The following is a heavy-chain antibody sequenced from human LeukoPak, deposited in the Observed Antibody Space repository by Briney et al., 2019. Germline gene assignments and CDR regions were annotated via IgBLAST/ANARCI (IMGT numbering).Heavy chain of an antibody. Sequence: GESLKISCKGSGFSFISNWIGWVRQMPGKGLEWMGIIYPGDSDTRYSPSFQGQVTISADKSINTAYLQWSSLKASDTAMYYCARQYGRPFDYWGQGTLVTISS. V-gene: IGHV5-51*01. CDR2: IYPGDSDT. D-gene: IGHD4-17*01. J-gene: IGHJ4*02. CDR1: GFSFISNW. CDR3: ARQYGRPFDY.